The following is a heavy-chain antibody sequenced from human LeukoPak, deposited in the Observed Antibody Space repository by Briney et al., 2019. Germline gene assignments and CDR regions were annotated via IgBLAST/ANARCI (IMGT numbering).Heavy chain of an antibody. J-gene: IGHJ4*02. D-gene: IGHD3-16*02. Sequence: PSETLSLTCTVSGGSISSSSYYWGWIRQPPGKGLEWIGSIYYSGSTYYNPSLKSRVTISVDTSKNQFSLKLSSVTAADTAVYYCARGGSLSFWYYFDYWGQGTLVTVSS. V-gene: IGHV4-39*07. CDR3: ARGGSLSFWYYFDY. CDR1: GGSISSSSYY. CDR2: IYYSGST.